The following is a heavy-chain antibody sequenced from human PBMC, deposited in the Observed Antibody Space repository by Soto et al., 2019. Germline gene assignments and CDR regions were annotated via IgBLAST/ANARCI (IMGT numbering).Heavy chain of an antibody. CDR2: MNPNSGNT. D-gene: IGHD6-19*01. CDR3: ARGPVAGTLYYYYYGMDV. V-gene: IGHV1-8*01. CDR1: GYTFTSYD. Sequence: GASAKVSCKASGYTFTSYDINWVRQATGQGLEWMGWMNPNSGNTGYAQKFQGRVTMTRNTSISTAYMELSSLRSEDTAVYYCARGPVAGTLYYYYYGMDVWGQGTTVTVSS. J-gene: IGHJ6*02.